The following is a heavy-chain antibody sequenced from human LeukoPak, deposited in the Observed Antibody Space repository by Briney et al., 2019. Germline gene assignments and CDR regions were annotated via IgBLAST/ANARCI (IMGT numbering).Heavy chain of an antibody. D-gene: IGHD3-10*01. V-gene: IGHV3-64*01. CDR1: GFTFSSYA. CDR2: ISSNGGST. J-gene: IGHJ4*02. Sequence: GGSLRLSCAASGFTFSSYAMHWVRQAPGKGLEYVSAISSNGGSTYYAYSVKGRFTISRDNAKNTLYLQMNNLRAEDTAIYYCATDSYVSGSYYRLFYWGQGTLVTVSS. CDR3: ATDSYVSGSYYRLFY.